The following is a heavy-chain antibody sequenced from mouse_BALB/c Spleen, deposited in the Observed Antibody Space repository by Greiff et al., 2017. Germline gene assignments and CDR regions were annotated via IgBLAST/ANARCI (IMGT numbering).Heavy chain of an antibody. D-gene: IGHD2-10*01. V-gene: IGHV1S29*02. CDR3: ARTYYGNSWFAY. Sequence: EVKLMESGPELVKPGASVKISCKASGYTFTDYNMHWVKQSHGKSLEWIGYIYPYNGGTGYNQKFKSKATLTVDNSSSTAYMELRSLTSEDSAVYYCARTYYGNSWFAYWGQGTLVTVSA. J-gene: IGHJ3*01. CDR1: GYTFTDYN. CDR2: IYPYNGGT.